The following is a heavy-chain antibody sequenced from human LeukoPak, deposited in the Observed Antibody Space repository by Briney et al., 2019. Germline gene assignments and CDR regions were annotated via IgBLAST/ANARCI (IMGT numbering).Heavy chain of an antibody. CDR2: TYYSGST. Sequence: KPSETLSLTCTVSGGSISSYYWSWIRQPPGKGLEWIGYTYYSGSTNYNPSLKSRVTISVDTSKNQFSLKLSSVTAADTAVYYCAGGYSSSWYYFDYWGQGTLVTVSS. CDR3: AGGYSSSWYYFDY. J-gene: IGHJ4*02. CDR1: GGSISSYY. V-gene: IGHV4-59*01. D-gene: IGHD6-13*01.